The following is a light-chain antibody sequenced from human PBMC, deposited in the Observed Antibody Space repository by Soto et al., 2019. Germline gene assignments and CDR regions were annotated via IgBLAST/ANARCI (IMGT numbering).Light chain of an antibody. CDR1: QSVGSNY. V-gene: IGKV3-20*01. CDR2: GAS. Sequence: EIVLTQSPGTLSLSPGERAALSCRARQSVGSNYLAWYQQKPGQAPRPLIYGASSRATGIPDRFSGSGSGTDFTLTINRLEPEDFALYYCQQYANSPRTFGLGTKVDIK. CDR3: QQYANSPRT. J-gene: IGKJ1*01.